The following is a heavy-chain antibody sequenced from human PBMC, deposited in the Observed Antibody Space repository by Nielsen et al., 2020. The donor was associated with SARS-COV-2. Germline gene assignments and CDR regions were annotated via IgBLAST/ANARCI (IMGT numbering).Heavy chain of an antibody. CDR3: ARVGSYGDPEYLDY. J-gene: IGHJ4*02. CDR2: ISGGVTSI. CDR1: GFTFSSYE. D-gene: IGHD4/OR15-4a*01. V-gene: IGHV3-48*03. Sequence: GESLKISCAASGFTFSSYEMNWVRQAPGKGLEWVSYISGGVTSISYADSVKGRFTISRDNARNSLYLQMNSLRVEDTAVYYCARVGSYGDPEYLDYWGQGALVTVSS.